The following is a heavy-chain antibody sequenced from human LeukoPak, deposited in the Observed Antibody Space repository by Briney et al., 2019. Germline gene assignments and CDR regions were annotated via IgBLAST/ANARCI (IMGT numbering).Heavy chain of an antibody. D-gene: IGHD2-15*01. CDR3: ARHQRGRRGFDY. CDR2: IYYSGST. Sequence: RASETLSLTCAVSGGSISSGDYSWSWIRQPPGKGLEWIGYIYYSGSTYYNPSLKSRVTISVDTSKNQFSLKLSSVTAADTAVYYCARHQRGRRGFDYWGQGTLVTVSS. V-gene: IGHV4-30-4*07. J-gene: IGHJ4*02. CDR1: GGSISSGDYS.